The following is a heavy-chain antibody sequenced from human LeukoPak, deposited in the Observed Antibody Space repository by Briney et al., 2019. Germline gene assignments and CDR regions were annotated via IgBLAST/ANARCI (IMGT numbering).Heavy chain of an antibody. V-gene: IGHV4-34*01. CDR2: INHSGST. CDR3: TSHYSSESYRYTGSFGY. J-gene: IGHJ4*02. D-gene: IGHD3-16*02. CDR1: GGSFSDYY. Sequence: SETLSLTCAVYGGSFSDYYWSWIRQTPGKWLEWIGEINHSGSTNYNPSLKSRVSISVDTSKNQFSLKLNSVTAADAAIYYCTSHYSSESYRYTGSFGYWGQGTLVTVSS.